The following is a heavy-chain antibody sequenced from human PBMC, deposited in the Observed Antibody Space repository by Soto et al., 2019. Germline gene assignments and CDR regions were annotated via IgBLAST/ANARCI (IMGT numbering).Heavy chain of an antibody. J-gene: IGHJ5*02. D-gene: IGHD3-22*01. Sequence: TSETLSLTCTVSGGSISSGGYYWSWIRQHPGKGLEWIGYIYYSGSTYYNPSLKSRVTISVDTSKNQFSLKLSSVTAADTAVYYCAKFSYHDSSGYYFYWFDPWGQGALVTVSS. CDR1: GGSISSGGYY. V-gene: IGHV4-31*03. CDR3: AKFSYHDSSGYYFYWFDP. CDR2: IYYSGST.